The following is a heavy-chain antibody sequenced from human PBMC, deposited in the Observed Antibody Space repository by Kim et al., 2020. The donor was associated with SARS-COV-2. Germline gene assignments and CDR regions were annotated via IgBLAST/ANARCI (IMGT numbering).Heavy chain of an antibody. CDR3: ARVGALQGIVATGNFDY. CDR2: IIPIFGTA. Sequence: SVKVSCKASGGTFSSYAISWVRQAPGQGLEWMGGIIPIFGTANYAQKFQGRVTITADESTSTAYMELRSLRSEDTAVYYCARVGALQGIVATGNFDYWGQGTLVTVSS. V-gene: IGHV1-69*13. D-gene: IGHD5-12*01. CDR1: GGTFSSYA. J-gene: IGHJ4*02.